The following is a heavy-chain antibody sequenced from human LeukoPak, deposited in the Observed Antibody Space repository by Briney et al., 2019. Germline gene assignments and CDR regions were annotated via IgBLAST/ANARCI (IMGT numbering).Heavy chain of an antibody. CDR3: ADAAAGTGRGAFDI. V-gene: IGHV3-66*01. Sequence: PGGSLTVSCAASGFTVSSNYMSWVRQAPGKGLEWISVIYSGGSTYYADSVEGRFTISRDNTKDSLDLQMNSLRAEDTAVYYCADAAAGTGRGAFDIWGQGTMIPVSS. CDR2: IYSGGST. J-gene: IGHJ3*02. CDR1: GFTVSSNY. D-gene: IGHD6-13*01.